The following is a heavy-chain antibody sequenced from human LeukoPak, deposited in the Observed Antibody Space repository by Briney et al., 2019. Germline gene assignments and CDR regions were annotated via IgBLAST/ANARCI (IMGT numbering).Heavy chain of an antibody. CDR2: IHPEGNEK. CDR1: GFSFTNFW. V-gene: IGHV3-7*04. Sequence: GGSLRLSCAVSGFSFTNFWMSLVRQAPGRGLEWVANIHPEGNEKYHVESVKGRFTISRDNTKNLLFLQMNGLRVEDTAVYYCARGDAFSGDHWGQGTLVTASS. CDR3: ARGDAFSGDH. J-gene: IGHJ4*02.